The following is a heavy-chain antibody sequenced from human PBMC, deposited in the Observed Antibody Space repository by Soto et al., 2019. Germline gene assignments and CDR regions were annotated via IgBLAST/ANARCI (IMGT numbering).Heavy chain of an antibody. CDR2: TKQDGSEK. D-gene: IGHD3-3*01. Sequence: HPGGSLRLSCAASGFTFSSYWMSWVRQAPGKGLEWVANTKQDGSEKYYVDSVKGRFTISRDNAKNSLYLQMNSLRAEDTAVYYCARVRSITIFGVVIPIWFDPWGQGTLVTVSS. CDR3: ARVRSITIFGVVIPIWFDP. CDR1: GFTFSSYW. V-gene: IGHV3-7*05. J-gene: IGHJ5*02.